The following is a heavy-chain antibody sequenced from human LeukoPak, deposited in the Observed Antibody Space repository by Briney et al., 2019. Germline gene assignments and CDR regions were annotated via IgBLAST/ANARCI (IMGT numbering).Heavy chain of an antibody. CDR1: GYTFTGYY. CDR2: INPNSGGT. D-gene: IGHD4-17*01. V-gene: IGHV1-2*04. CDR3: ARDLEEATVPEGFDY. J-gene: IGHJ4*02. Sequence: ASVKVSCKASGYTFTGYYMHWVRQAPGQGLEWMGWINPNSGGTNYAQKFQGWVTMTRDTSISTAYMELSRLRSDDTTVYYCARDLEEATVPEGFDYWGQGTLVTVSS.